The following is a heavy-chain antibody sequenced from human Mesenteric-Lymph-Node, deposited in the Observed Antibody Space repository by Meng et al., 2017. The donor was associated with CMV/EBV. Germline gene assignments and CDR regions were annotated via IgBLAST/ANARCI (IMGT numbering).Heavy chain of an antibody. J-gene: IGHJ4*02. CDR1: GFSFSTYE. D-gene: IGHD3-16*01. CDR2: ISYSGSMI. V-gene: IGHV3-48*03. CDR3: ARDYAGLNDY. Sequence: GESLKISCAASGFSFSTYEMNWVRQAPGKGLEWVSSISYSGSMIYYADSVKGRFTISRDNAKDSLYLQLTSLRAEDTAVYYCARDYAGLNDYWGQGTLVTVSS.